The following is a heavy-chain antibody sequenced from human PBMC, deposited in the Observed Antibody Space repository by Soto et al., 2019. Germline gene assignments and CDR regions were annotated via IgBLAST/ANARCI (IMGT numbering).Heavy chain of an antibody. Sequence: RWSLRLSCAASGFTFRSFTMNWVRQAPGKGLEWVSTISSNSAYIYYTDALRGRFTISRDNAKNSLHLQMNSLRAEDTAVYYCTRDASRDSSARGWFDPWGPGTLVTVSS. V-gene: IGHV3-21*01. D-gene: IGHD6-13*01. CDR2: ISSNSAYI. CDR1: GFTFRSFT. CDR3: TRDASRDSSARGWFDP. J-gene: IGHJ5*02.